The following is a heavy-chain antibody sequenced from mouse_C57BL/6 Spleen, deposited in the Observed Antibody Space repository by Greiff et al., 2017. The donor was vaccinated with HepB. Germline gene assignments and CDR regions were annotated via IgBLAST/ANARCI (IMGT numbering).Heavy chain of an antibody. CDR1: GYTFTSYG. J-gene: IGHJ4*01. V-gene: IGHV1-81*01. D-gene: IGHD1-1*01. CDR3: ARVYYGSSPSAMDY. CDR2: IYPRSGNT. Sequence: QVQLQQSGAELARPGASVNLSCKASGYTFTSYGISWVKQRTGQGLEWIGEIYPRSGNTYYNEKFKGKATLTADKSSSTAYMELRSLTSEDSAVYFCARVYYGSSPSAMDYWGQGTSVTVSS.